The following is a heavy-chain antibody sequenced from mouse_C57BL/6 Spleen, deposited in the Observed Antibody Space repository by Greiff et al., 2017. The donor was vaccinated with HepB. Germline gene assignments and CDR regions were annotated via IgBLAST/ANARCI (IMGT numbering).Heavy chain of an antibody. CDR2: IDPSDSYT. J-gene: IGHJ3*01. CDR3: ANDCGSRGIAY. D-gene: IGHD1-1*01. V-gene: IGHV1-69*01. CDR1: GYTFTSYW. Sequence: QVQLQQPGAELVMPGASVKLSCKASGYTFTSYWMHWVKQRPGQGLEWIGEIDPSDSYTNYNQKFKGKSTLTVDKSSSPAYMQLSSLTSEDSAVYYCANDCGSRGIAYWGQGTLVTVSA.